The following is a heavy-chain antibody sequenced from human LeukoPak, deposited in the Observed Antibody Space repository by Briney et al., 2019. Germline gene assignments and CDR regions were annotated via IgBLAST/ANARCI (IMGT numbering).Heavy chain of an antibody. CDR1: GASTSSGLYY. V-gene: IGHV4-61*02. J-gene: IGHJ4*02. D-gene: IGHD3/OR15-3a*01. CDR3: ARQTGSGLFILP. CDR2: IYNSGST. Sequence: PSETLSLTCTVSGASTSSGLYYWNWFRQPAGKGLEYIGRIYNSGSTNYNPSLKSRVTISVDTPKNQFSLKLTSVTAADTAVYYCARQTGSGLFILPGGQGTLVTVSS.